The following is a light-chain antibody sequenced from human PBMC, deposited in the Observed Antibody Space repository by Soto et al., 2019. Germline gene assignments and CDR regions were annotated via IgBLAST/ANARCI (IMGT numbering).Light chain of an antibody. J-gene: IGKJ2*01. CDR2: GAS. Sequence: EVVLTQSPGTLSLSPGERATLSCRASQSLSSSVLAWYQKKPGQAPRLLIYGASNRATGLADRFSGGVSGKDIPPTISRLEHDDFAVYFCLQYSSPLYTFGQGTKLEIK. CDR3: LQYSSPLYT. V-gene: IGKV3-20*01. CDR1: QSLSSSV.